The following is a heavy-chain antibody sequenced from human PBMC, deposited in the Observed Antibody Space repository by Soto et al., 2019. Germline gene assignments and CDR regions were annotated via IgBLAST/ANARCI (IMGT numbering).Heavy chain of an antibody. CDR2: IYYSGST. D-gene: IGHD3-9*01. Sequence: SETLSLTCTVSGGSISSSSYYWGWIRQPPGKGLEWIGSIYYSGSTYYNPSLKSRVTISVDTSKNQFSLKLSSVTAADTAVYYCARGFDILTGYANWGQGILVTVSS. CDR3: ARGFDILTGYAN. CDR1: GGSISSSSYY. V-gene: IGHV4-39*01. J-gene: IGHJ4*02.